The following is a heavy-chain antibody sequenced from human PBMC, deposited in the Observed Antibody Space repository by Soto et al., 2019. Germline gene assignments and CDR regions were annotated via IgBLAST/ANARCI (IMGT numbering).Heavy chain of an antibody. CDR3: ARTRTAFYRYYFDS. V-gene: IGHV3-23*01. CDR1: GFTVKDFA. D-gene: IGHD2-21*02. J-gene: IGHJ4*02. Sequence: LRLSCSTSGFTVKDFAISWVRQAPGKGLEWVSGISGSGGATYYTDSVEGRFTISKDFSKNTVSLQMTGLRVDDTAVYYCARTRTAFYRYYFDSWGQGALVTVSS. CDR2: ISGSGGAT.